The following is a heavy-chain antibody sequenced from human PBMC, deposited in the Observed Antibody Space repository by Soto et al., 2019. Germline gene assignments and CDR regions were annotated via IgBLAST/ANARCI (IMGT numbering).Heavy chain of an antibody. D-gene: IGHD2-2*01. J-gene: IGHJ5*02. CDR2: INPNSGGT. Sequence: ASVKVSCKASGYTFTGYYMHWVRQAPGQGLEWMGWINPNSGGTNYAQKFQGWVTMTRDTSISTAYMELSRLRSDDTAVYYCARAGYCSSTSCSNGFHPWGQGTLVTVSS. CDR1: GYTFTGYY. CDR3: ARAGYCSSTSCSNGFHP. V-gene: IGHV1-2*04.